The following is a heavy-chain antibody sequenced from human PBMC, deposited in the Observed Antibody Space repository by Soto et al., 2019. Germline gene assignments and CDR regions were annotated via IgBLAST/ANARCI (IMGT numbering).Heavy chain of an antibody. CDR1: GYSFTSYW. Sequence: PGESLKISCKGSGYSFTSYWISWVRQMPGKGLEWMGRIDPSDSYTNYSPSFQGHVTISADKSISTAYLQWSSLKASDTAMYYCARLAPFTILPVHGMDVWGQGTTVTVSS. CDR3: ARLAPFTILPVHGMDV. V-gene: IGHV5-10-1*01. CDR2: IDPSDSYT. D-gene: IGHD3-9*01. J-gene: IGHJ6*02.